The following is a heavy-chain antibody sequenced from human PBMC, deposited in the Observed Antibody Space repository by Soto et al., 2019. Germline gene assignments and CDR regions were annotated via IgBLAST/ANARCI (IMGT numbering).Heavy chain of an antibody. V-gene: IGHV3-21*01. Sequence: EVQLVESGGGLVKPGGSLRLSCAASGFTFSSYTMNWVRQAPGKGLECVSSISSSSSYIYYADSVKGRFTISRDNAKNSLYLQMNSLRAEDTAVYYCARPYSSSSYYYYGMDVWGQGTTVTVSS. CDR3: ARPYSSSSYYYYGMDV. J-gene: IGHJ6*02. D-gene: IGHD6-6*01. CDR2: ISSSSSYI. CDR1: GFTFSSYT.